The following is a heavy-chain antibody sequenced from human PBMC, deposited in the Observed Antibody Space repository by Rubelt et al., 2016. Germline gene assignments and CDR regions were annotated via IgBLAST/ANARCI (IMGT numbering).Heavy chain of an antibody. CDR1: GFSFSVYA. J-gene: IGHJ6*02. D-gene: IGHD1-14*01. Sequence: GGSLRLSCAASGFSFSVYAMSWVRQAPGKGLEWISYISSGSSTIYYADSVKGRFTISRDNAKNSLYLQMNSLRAEDTAVYYCAKESNHQQIESMDVWGQGTTVTVSS. CDR2: ISSGSSTI. CDR3: AKESNHQQIESMDV. V-gene: IGHV3-48*04.